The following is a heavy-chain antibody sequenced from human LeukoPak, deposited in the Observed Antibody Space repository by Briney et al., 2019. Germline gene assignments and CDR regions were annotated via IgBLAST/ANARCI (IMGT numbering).Heavy chain of an antibody. CDR1: GGTFSSYA. CDR2: IIPIFGTA. Sequence: SVKVSCKASGGTFSSYAIGWVRQAPGRGLEWMGGIIPIFGTANYAQKFQGRVTITTDESTSTAYMELSSLRSEDTAVYYCAREVSYYFDYWGQGTLVTVSS. J-gene: IGHJ4*02. CDR3: AREVSYYFDY. V-gene: IGHV1-69*05.